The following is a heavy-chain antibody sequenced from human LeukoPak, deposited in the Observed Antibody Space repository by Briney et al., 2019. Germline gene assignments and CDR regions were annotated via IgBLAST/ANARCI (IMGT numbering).Heavy chain of an antibody. CDR1: GFTFDDYA. Sequence: GGFLRLSCAASGFTFDDYAMHWVRQAPGKGLEWVSLISWDDYSTYYADSVKGRFTISRDNSKNSLYLQMNSLRTEDTALYYCAKGDTAMDTPIDYWGQGTLVTVSS. J-gene: IGHJ4*02. D-gene: IGHD5-18*01. CDR3: AKGDTAMDTPIDY. CDR2: ISWDDYST. V-gene: IGHV3-43D*03.